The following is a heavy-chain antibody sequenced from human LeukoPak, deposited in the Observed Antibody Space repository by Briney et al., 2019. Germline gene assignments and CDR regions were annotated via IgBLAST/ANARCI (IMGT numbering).Heavy chain of an antibody. CDR2: IIPIFGTA. D-gene: IGHD3-22*01. J-gene: IGHJ5*02. Sequence: ASVKVSCKASGGTFSSYAISWVRQAPGQGLEWMGGIIPIFGTANYAQKFQGSVTITTDESTSTAYMELSSLRSEDTAVYYCARDYYDSSGYYYWFDPWGQGTLVTVSS. V-gene: IGHV1-69*05. CDR3: ARDYYDSSGYYYWFDP. CDR1: GGTFSSYA.